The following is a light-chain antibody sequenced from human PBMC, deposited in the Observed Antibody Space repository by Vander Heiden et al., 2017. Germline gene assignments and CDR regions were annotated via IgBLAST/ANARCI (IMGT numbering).Light chain of an antibody. CDR2: DAS. V-gene: IGKV3-11*01. Sequence: EIVLTQSPATLSLSPGERAPLSCRASESVSSYLAWFQQKPGQAPRLLIYDASNRATGIPARFSGSGSGTDFTLTISSLEAEDSAVYYCQQRSNWPRTFGQGTKVEIK. J-gene: IGKJ1*01. CDR3: QQRSNWPRT. CDR1: ESVSSY.